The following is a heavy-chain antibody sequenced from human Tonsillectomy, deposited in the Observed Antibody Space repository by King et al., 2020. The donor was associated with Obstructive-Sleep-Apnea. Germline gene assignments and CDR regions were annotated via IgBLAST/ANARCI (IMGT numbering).Heavy chain of an antibody. V-gene: IGHV3-30*04. CDR1: GFSFNSYA. CDR3: ARGPFLTGYAVDY. Sequence: QLVQSGGGVVQPGGSLRLSCAASGFSFNSYAMHWVRQAPGKGLEWVAVISYDGSKKYYADSVKGRFPIPRDNSKNTLYLQMNSLRGEDTAVYFCARGPFLTGYAVDYWGQGTLVTVSS. J-gene: IGHJ4*02. CDR2: ISYDGSKK. D-gene: IGHD3-9*01.